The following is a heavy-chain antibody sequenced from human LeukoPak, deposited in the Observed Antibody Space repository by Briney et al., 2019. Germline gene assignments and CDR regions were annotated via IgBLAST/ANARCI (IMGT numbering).Heavy chain of an antibody. J-gene: IGHJ4*02. CDR3: ARGGKLVDY. CDR2: IYNSGST. Sequence: SETLSLTCTVSGDSISTFYWSWIRQPPGKGLEWIGYIYNSGSTNYNPSLKSRVTISVDTSKNQFSLKLSSVTAADTAVYYCARGGKLVDYWGQRTLAAVSS. D-gene: IGHD3-16*01. CDR1: GDSISTFY. V-gene: IGHV4-59*08.